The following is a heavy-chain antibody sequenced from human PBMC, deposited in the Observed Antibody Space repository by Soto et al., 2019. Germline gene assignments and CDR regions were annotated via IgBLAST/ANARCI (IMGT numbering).Heavy chain of an antibody. J-gene: IGHJ6*02. Sequence: GASVKVSCKASGFTFIRSAVQWVRQARGQRLEWVGWIVVASGNTNYAQKFQDRVTITRDMSTSTAYMDLRSLRSEDTAVYYCAADPMPTSYYYYDMDVWGQGTTVTV. CDR3: AADPMPTSYYYYDMDV. V-gene: IGHV1-58*01. D-gene: IGHD2-2*01. CDR2: IVVASGNT. CDR1: GFTFIRSA.